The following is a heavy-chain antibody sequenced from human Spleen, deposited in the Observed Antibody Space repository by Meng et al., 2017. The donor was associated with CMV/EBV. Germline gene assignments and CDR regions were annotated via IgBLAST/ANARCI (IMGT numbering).Heavy chain of an antibody. V-gene: IGHV1-2*02. CDR3: ARNSGQNYYYGLDV. J-gene: IGHJ6*01. Sequence: ASVKVSCKASGYTFTGYYMHWVRQAPGQGLEWMGWINPNSGDTNYAQRFQGRVTMTRDTSITAAYMELTRLRSDDTALYYCARNSGQNYYYGLDVWGQGTTVTVSS. D-gene: IGHD5-12*01. CDR1: GYTFTGYY. CDR2: INPNSGDT.